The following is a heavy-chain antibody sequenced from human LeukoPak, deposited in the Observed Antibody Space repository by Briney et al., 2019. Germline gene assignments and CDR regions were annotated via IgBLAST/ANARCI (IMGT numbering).Heavy chain of an antibody. J-gene: IGHJ3*02. CDR3: ARPVYDFWSADDAFDI. V-gene: IGHV3-21*01. CDR1: GFTFSSYS. D-gene: IGHD3-3*01. Sequence: GGSLRLSCAASGFTFSSYSMNWVRQAPGKGLEWVSSISSSSSYIYYADSVKGRFTISRDNAKNSLYLQMNSLRAEDTAVYYCARPVYDFWSADDAFDIWGQGTMVTVSS. CDR2: ISSSSSYI.